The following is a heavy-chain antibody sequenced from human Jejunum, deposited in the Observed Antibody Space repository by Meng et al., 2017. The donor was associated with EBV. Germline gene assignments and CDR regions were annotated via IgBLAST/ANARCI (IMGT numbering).Heavy chain of an antibody. J-gene: IGHJ4*02. D-gene: IGHD2-21*02. CDR2: IYYSGST. V-gene: IGHV4-4*02. CDR1: GYSTDRGNW. Sequence: VRLGGAGPGLGNASGPRALPGAVSGYSTDRGNWWSWVRQSPEGGLGWIGEIYYSGSTNYNPSLKIRVTILVDRSENHFSLHLSSVTAADTAVYYCVRGGDYCLVYWGQGTLVTVSS. CDR3: VRGGDYCLVY.